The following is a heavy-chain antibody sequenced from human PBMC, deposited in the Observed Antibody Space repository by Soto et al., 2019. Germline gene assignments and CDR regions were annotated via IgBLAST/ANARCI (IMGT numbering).Heavy chain of an antibody. CDR1: GFTFSSYG. CDR3: AKGGYSYGLYYYYGMDV. J-gene: IGHJ6*02. CDR2: ISYDGSNK. D-gene: IGHD5-18*01. V-gene: IGHV3-30*18. Sequence: QVQLVESGGGVVQPGRSLRLSCAASGFTFSSYGMHWVRQAPGKGLEWVAVISYDGSNKYYADSVKGRFTISRDNSKNTLYLQINSLRAEGTAVYYCAKGGYSYGLYYYYGMDVWGQGTTVTVSS.